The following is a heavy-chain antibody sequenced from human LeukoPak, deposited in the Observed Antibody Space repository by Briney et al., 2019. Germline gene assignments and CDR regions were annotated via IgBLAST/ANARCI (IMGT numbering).Heavy chain of an antibody. CDR1: GFSFTSYA. Sequence: GSLRLSCAASGFSFTSYAMSWVRQAPGKGLEWVSAISDSAYSTFYADSVKGRFTVSRDDSQNTLYLQMSSLRAEDTAVYYCAKDYPALGYCTSTTCSFFDYWGQGILVTVSS. CDR2: ISDSAYST. CDR3: AKDYPALGYCTSTTCSFFDY. D-gene: IGHD2-2*01. V-gene: IGHV3-23*01. J-gene: IGHJ4*02.